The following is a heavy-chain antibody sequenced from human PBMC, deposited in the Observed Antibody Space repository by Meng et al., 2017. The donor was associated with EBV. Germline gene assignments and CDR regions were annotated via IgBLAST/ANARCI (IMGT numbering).Heavy chain of an antibody. CDR3: ARPFPSWQSPRLDPFGA. J-gene: IGHJ5*02. CDR1: GDSISSFYY. D-gene: IGHD6-19*01. V-gene: IGHV4-39*01. CDR2: VHYTGST. Sequence: QLQLRESGPGQVKPSDXLSLTCTVPGDSISSFYYWGWIRQPPGRGLEWIGSVHYTGSTYYSPSLKSRVTVSVDTSKNQFSLRLTSVTAADTAVYYCARPFPSWQSPRLDPFGAWGQGTLVTVSS.